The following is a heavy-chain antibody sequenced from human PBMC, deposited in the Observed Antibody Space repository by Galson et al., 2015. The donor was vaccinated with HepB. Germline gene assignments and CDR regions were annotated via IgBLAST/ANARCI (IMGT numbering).Heavy chain of an antibody. CDR2: IYSGGST. CDR3: ARGGSGSYYTVDAFDI. D-gene: IGHD3-10*01. J-gene: IGHJ3*02. Sequence: SLRLSCAASGFTVSSNYMSWVRQAPGKGLEWVSVIYSGGSTYYADTVKGRFTISRENAKNSLYLQMNSLRAGDTAVYYCARGGSGSYYTVDAFDIWGQGTMVTVSS. CDR1: GFTVSSNY. V-gene: IGHV3-53*01.